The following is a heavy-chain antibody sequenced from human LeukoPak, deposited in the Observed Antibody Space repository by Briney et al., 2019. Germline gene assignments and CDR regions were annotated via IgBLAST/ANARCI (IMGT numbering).Heavy chain of an antibody. CDR2: ISSGGTTI. J-gene: IGHJ5*02. D-gene: IGHD6-19*01. CDR3: VRSLTIAVAGTDL. CDR1: GFTFKSYE. Sequence: PGGSMRLSCSVAGFTFKSYEMNWVRLAPGKGLEWIAYISSGGTTIFYADSVKGRFPVSRDNDKSLLYLQMNSLRADDTATYYCVRSLTIAVAGTDLWGQGTVVTVS. V-gene: IGHV3-48*03.